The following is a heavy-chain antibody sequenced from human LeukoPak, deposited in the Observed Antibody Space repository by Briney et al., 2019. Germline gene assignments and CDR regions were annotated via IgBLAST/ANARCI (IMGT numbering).Heavy chain of an antibody. D-gene: IGHD6-19*01. CDR1: GFTFSSYW. CDR3: AREGIAVAGRYYFDY. CDR2: INSDGSST. Sequence: PGGSLRLSCAASGFTFSSYWMHWVRQAPGKGLVWVSRINSDGSSTSYADSVKGRFTISRDNAKNTLYLHMNSLRAADTAVYYCAREGIAVAGRYYFDYWGQGTLVTVSS. V-gene: IGHV3-74*01. J-gene: IGHJ4*02.